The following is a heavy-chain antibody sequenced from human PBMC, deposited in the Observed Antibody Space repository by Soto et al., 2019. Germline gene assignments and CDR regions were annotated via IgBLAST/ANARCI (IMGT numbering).Heavy chain of an antibody. Sequence: SETLSLTCTVSGGSVSSGIYYWSWIRQPPGKGLEWIGYIYYSGSTNYNPSLKSRVTISVDTSKNQFSLKLSSVTAADTAVYYCARGGSMVATDYWGQGTLVTVSS. CDR3: ARGGSMVATDY. CDR1: GGSVSSGIYY. V-gene: IGHV4-61*01. D-gene: IGHD3-10*01. CDR2: IYYSGST. J-gene: IGHJ4*02.